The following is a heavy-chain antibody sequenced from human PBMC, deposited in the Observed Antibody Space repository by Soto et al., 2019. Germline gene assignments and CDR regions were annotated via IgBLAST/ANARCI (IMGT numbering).Heavy chain of an antibody. CDR1: GGSFSGYY. CDR3: ARGKWLRSSFDY. CDR2: INHSGST. D-gene: IGHD5-12*01. J-gene: IGHJ4*02. Sequence: QVQLQQWGAGLLKPSETLSLTCAVYGGSFSGYYWSWIRQPPGKGLEWIGEINHSGSTNYNPSLTSRVTISVDTSKNQFSLKLSSVPAADTAVYYCARGKWLRSSFDYWGQGTLVTVSS. V-gene: IGHV4-34*01.